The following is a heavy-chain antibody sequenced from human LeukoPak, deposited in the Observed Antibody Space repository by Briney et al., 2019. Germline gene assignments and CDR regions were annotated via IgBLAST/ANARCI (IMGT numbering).Heavy chain of an antibody. J-gene: IGHJ4*02. D-gene: IGHD1-14*01. Sequence: GGSLRLSCAASGFTFSSYATHWVRQAPGKGLEWVAVISYDGSNKYYADSVKGRFTISRDNSKNTLYLQMNSLRAEDTAVYYCARAPEDYFDYWGQGTLVTVSS. V-gene: IGHV3-30*04. CDR2: ISYDGSNK. CDR3: ARAPEDYFDY. CDR1: GFTFSSYA.